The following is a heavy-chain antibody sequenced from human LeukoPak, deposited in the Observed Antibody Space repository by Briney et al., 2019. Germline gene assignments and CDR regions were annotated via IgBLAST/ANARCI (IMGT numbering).Heavy chain of an antibody. V-gene: IGHV3-64*01. CDR3: ARVGEMATMYFDY. Sequence: GGSLRLSCAASGFTLSSYAMHWVRQAPGKGLEYVSAISSNGGSTYYANSVKGRFTISRDNSKNTLYLQMGSLRAEDMAVYYCARVGEMATMYFDYWGQGTLVTVSS. D-gene: IGHD5-24*01. CDR2: ISSNGGST. CDR1: GFTLSSYA. J-gene: IGHJ4*02.